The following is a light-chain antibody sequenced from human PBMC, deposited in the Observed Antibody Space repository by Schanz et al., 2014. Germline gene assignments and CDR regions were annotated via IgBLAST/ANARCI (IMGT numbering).Light chain of an antibody. V-gene: IGLV1-40*01. CDR3: QSYDSSLSGWV. J-gene: IGLJ3*02. CDR2: DNT. Sequence: QSVLTQPPSVSGAPGQRVTISCTGRTSNIGAGYDVHWYQQLPGTAPKLLIYDNTNRPSGVPDRFSGSKSGMSASLALTGLQAEDEADYYCQSYDSSLSGWVFGGGTKLTVL. CDR1: TSNIGAGYD.